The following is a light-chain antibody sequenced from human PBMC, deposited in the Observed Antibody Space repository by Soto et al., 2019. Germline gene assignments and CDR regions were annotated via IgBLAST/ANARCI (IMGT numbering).Light chain of an antibody. CDR1: SSDVGNYNL. CDR2: EVN. J-gene: IGLJ2*01. V-gene: IGLV2-14*02. CDR3: CSYTSSSPV. Sequence: QSALTQPASVSGSPGQSITISCTGTSSDVGNYNLVSWYQQHPGKAPKLIIFEVNKRPSGVSNRFSGSKSDNTASLTLSGLQAEDEADYYCCSYTSSSPVFGGGTKLTVL.